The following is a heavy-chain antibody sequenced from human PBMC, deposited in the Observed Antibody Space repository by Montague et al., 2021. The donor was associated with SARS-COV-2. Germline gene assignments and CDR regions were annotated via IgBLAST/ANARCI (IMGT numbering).Heavy chain of an antibody. CDR1: GFTFSSYA. J-gene: IGHJ4*02. V-gene: IGHV3-30-3*01. CDR3: ARDRWEVDTAMAHFDY. Sequence: SLRLSCAASGFTFSSYAMHWVRQAPGKGLEWVAVISYDGSNKYYADSVKGRITISRDNSKNTLYLQMNSLRAEDTAVYYCARDRWEVDTAMAHFDYWGQGTLVTVSS. D-gene: IGHD5-18*01. CDR2: ISYDGSNK.